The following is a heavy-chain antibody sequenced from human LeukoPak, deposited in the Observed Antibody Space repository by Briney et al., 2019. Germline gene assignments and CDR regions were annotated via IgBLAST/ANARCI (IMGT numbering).Heavy chain of an antibody. D-gene: IGHD3-9*01. J-gene: IGHJ4*02. CDR3: ARVLSGDILTGYYGPFDY. V-gene: IGHV1-2*02. CDR2: INPNSGGT. CDR1: GYTFTGYY. Sequence: ASVKVSCKASGYTFTGYYMHWVRQAPGQGLEWMGWINPNSGGTNYAQKFQGRVTMTRDTSISTAYMELSRLRSDDTVVYYCARVLSGDILTGYYGPFDYWGQGTLVTVSS.